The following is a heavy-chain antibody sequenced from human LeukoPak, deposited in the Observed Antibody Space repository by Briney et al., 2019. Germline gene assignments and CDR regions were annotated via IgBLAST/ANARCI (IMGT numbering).Heavy chain of an antibody. V-gene: IGHV1-46*01. D-gene: IGHD5-18*01. CDR1: GYTFTSYY. CDR3: ARDTETRYSYGY. CDR2: INPSGGST. Sequence: ASVKVSCKASGYTFTSYYMHWVRQAPGQGLEWMGIINPSGGSTSYAQKFQGRVTMTRDTSTSTVYMELSGLRSEDTAVYYCARDTETRYSYGYWGQGTLVTVSS. J-gene: IGHJ4*02.